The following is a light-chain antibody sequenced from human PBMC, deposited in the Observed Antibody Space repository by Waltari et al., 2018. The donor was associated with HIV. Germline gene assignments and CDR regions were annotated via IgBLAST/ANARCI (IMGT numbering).Light chain of an antibody. CDR2: YDS. CDR3: QVWDSSSDHVL. Sequence: SSVLTQPPSVSVAPAKTALLTCGGHNIERKSEPWYQQKAGQAPVLLIYYDSDRPSGIPARFSGSNSGNTATLPISRVGEGEEADYYCQVWDSSSDHVLFGGGTKLTVL. V-gene: IGLV3-21*04. CDR1: NIERKS. J-gene: IGLJ2*01.